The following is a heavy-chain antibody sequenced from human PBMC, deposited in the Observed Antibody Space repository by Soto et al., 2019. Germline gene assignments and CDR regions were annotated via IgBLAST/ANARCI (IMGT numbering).Heavy chain of an antibody. V-gene: IGHV1-8*01. CDR1: GYTFTSYD. D-gene: IGHD3-10*01. J-gene: IGHJ4*02. CDR3: ARRHYGSGSYAYY. CDR2: MNPNSGNT. Sequence: QVQLVQSGAEVKKPGASVKVSCKASGYTFTSYDINWVRQATGQGLEWRGWMNPNSGNTGYAQKFQGRATMTRDTSISTAYMGLSGLRSEAPAGYYCARRHYGSGSYAYYWGQGTLVTVSS.